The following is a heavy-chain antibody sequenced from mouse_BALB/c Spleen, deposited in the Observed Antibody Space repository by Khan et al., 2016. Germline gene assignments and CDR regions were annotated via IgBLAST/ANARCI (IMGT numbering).Heavy chain of an antibody. D-gene: IGHD1-1*01. J-gene: IGHJ1*01. CDR3: AREGTTVDWYFDD. CDR2: VKRYSDGA. V-gene: IGHV1S136*01. CDR1: GYTFTSYI. Sequence: VQLQQSGPELVKPSASVKMSCKASGYTFTSYIIHCVKQKPGQGLEWIRYVKRYSDGANYNETFKGKATLTSDTSSNTVFMQLSTLTTEDSAAYYCAREGTTVDWYFDDWGEGTTVTVSS.